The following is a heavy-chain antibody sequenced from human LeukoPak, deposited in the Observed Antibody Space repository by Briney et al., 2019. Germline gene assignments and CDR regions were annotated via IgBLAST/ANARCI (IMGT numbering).Heavy chain of an antibody. Sequence: GGSLRLSCAASGFTFSNAWMSWVRQAPGKGLEWVGRIKSKTDGWTTDYAAPVKGRFTISRDDSKTTLYLQMNSLKTEDTAVYYCTTDPGGGVDYWGQGTLVTVSS. CDR1: GFTFSNAW. CDR3: TTDPGGGVDY. CDR2: IKSKTDGWTT. J-gene: IGHJ4*02. D-gene: IGHD1-26*01. V-gene: IGHV3-15*01.